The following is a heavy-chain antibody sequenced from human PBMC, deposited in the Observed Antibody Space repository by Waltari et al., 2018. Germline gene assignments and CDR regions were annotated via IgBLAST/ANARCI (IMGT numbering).Heavy chain of an antibody. V-gene: IGHV4-30-4*08. CDR1: GGSIISGDYY. CDR2: IYFSGST. CDR3: AFRRVPPNWYHEQAADFDY. J-gene: IGHJ4*02. D-gene: IGHD2-2*01. Sequence: QVQLQESGPGLVKPSQTLSLTCTVSGGSIISGDYYWSWIRQPPGKGLEWIGYIYFSGSTYYNPSLKSRVTISVDTSKNQFSLKLNSVTAADTAVYYCAFRRVPPNWYHEQAADFDYWGQGTLVTVSS.